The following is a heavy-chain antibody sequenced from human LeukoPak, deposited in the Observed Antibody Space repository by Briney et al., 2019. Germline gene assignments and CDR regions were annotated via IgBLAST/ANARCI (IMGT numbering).Heavy chain of an antibody. Sequence: SVKVSCKASGYTFTGYYMHWVRQAPGQGLEWMGRIIPIFGTANYAQKFQGRVTITTDESTSTAYMELSSLRSEDTAVYYCARFAAAVFDYWGQGTLVTVSS. CDR3: ARFAAAVFDY. CDR2: IIPIFGTA. V-gene: IGHV1-69*05. D-gene: IGHD6-13*01. CDR1: GYTFTGYY. J-gene: IGHJ4*02.